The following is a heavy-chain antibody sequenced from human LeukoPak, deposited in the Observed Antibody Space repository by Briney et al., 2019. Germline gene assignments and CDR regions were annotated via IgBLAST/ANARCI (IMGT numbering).Heavy chain of an antibody. CDR2: INPNSGGT. V-gene: IGHV1-2*06. CDR1: GYTFTGYH. CDR3: ASNDYGDYGNWFDP. J-gene: IGHJ5*02. Sequence: ASVKVSCKASGYTFTGYHIHWLRQAPGQGLEWMGRINPNSGGTNYAQKFQGRVTMTRDTSISTAYMELSRLRSDDTAVYYCASNDYGDYGNWFDPWGQGTLVTVSS. D-gene: IGHD4-17*01.